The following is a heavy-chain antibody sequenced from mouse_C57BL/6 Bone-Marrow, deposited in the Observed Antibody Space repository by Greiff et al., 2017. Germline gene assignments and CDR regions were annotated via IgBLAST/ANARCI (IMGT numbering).Heavy chain of an antibody. CDR2: INPSTGGT. CDR1: GYSFTGYY. J-gene: IGHJ1*03. CDR3: AREGIPYFDV. Sequence: VQLKQSGPELVKPGASVKISCKASGYSFTGYYMNWVKQSPEKSLEWIGEINPSTGGTTYNQKFKAKATLTVDKSSSTAYMQLKSLTSEDSAVYYCAREGIPYFDVWGTGTTVTVSS. V-gene: IGHV1-42*01.